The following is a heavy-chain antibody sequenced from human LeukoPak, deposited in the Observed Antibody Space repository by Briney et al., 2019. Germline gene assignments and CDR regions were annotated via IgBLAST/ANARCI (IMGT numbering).Heavy chain of an antibody. D-gene: IGHD2-2*01. V-gene: IGHV3-49*03. CDR1: GFTFGDYA. CDR2: IRSKAYGGTT. J-gene: IGHJ5*02. Sequence: PGGSLRLSCTASGFTFGDYAMSWFRQAPGKGLEWVGFIRSKAYGGTTEYAASVKGRFTISRDDSKSIAYLQMNSLKTEDTAVYYCTRDRGRYCSSTSCYEGAGWFDPWGQGTLVTVSS. CDR3: TRDRGRYCSSTSCYEGAGWFDP.